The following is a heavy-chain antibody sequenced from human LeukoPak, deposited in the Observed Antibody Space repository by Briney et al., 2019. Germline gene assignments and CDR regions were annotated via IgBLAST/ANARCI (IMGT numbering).Heavy chain of an antibody. Sequence: GGSLRLSCAASGFPVSSNYMSWVRQAPGKGLEWVSVIYSGSSTYYADSVKGRFTISRDNSKNTLYLQMNSLRAEDTAVYYCARMYYYDSSGPLDYWGQGTLVTVSS. CDR2: IYSGSST. CDR3: ARMYYYDSSGPLDY. D-gene: IGHD3-22*01. J-gene: IGHJ4*02. CDR1: GFPVSSNY. V-gene: IGHV3-53*01.